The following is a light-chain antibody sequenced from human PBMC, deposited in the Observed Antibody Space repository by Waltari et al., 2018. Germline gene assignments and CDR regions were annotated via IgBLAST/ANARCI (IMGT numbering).Light chain of an antibody. CDR2: EDT. Sequence: SAELRQPPSVSVSPGQKARSTCSGEAVPKKITYWYRQRSGQDPVLVFYEDTKRPPGIPERISGSSSGRMATLTISEAQVEDEGDYCCYATDNSGRGVFGGGTKLTVL. CDR1: AVPKKI. J-gene: IGLJ3*02. CDR3: YATDNSGRGV. V-gene: IGLV3-10*01.